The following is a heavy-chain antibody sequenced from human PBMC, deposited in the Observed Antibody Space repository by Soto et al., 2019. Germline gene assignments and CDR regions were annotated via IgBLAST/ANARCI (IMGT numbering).Heavy chain of an antibody. V-gene: IGHV4-59*01. J-gene: IGHJ4*02. CDR3: ARVTYDSGAYYFDY. CDR1: GGSISSYY. Sequence: PSETLSLTCTVSGGSISSYYWSWIRQPPGKGLEWIGYIYYSGSTNYNPSLKSRVTISVDTSKNQFSLKLSSVTAADTAVYYCARVTYDSGAYYFDYWGQGTLVTVSS. D-gene: IGHD3-3*01. CDR2: IYYSGST.